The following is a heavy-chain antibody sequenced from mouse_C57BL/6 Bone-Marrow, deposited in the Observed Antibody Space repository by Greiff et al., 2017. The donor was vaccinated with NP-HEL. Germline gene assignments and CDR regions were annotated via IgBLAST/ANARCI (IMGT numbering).Heavy chain of an antibody. CDR2: ISSGGSYT. V-gene: IGHV5-6*01. J-gene: IGHJ3*01. CDR1: GFTFSSYG. Sequence: EVKLVESGGDLVKPGGSLKLSCAASGFTFSSYGMSWVRQTPDKRLEWVATISSGGSYTYYLDSVKGRFTISRDNAKNTLYLQMSSLKSEDTAMYYCARSGMFAYWGQGTLVTVSA. CDR3: ARSGMFAY.